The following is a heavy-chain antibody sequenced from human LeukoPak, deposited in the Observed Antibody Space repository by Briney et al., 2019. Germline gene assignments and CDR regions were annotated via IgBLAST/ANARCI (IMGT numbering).Heavy chain of an antibody. D-gene: IGHD3-22*01. V-gene: IGHV1-8*01. Sequence: ASVKVSCKASGYTFTSYDINWVRQATGQGLEWMGWMNPNSGNTGYAQKFQGRVTMTRNTSISTAYMELSSLRAEDTAIYYCAKKNYYDSSAYPYNWFDPWGQGTLVTVSS. CDR2: MNPNSGNT. CDR1: GYTFTSYD. CDR3: AKKNYYDSSAYPYNWFDP. J-gene: IGHJ5*02.